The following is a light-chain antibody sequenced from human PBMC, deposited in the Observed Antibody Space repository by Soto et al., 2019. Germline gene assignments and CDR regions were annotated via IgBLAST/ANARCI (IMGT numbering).Light chain of an antibody. CDR1: ISDFVVYNY. J-gene: IGLJ1*01. V-gene: IGLV2-14*01. CDR3: SSYTSSSALQV. Sequence: QSALTQPASVSGSPGQSITISCTGTISDFVVYNYVSWYQQHPGKAPKLMIYGVSNRPSGVSNRFSGSESGNTASLTISGLQADDEADYYCSSYTSSSALQVFGTGTKLTVL. CDR2: GVS.